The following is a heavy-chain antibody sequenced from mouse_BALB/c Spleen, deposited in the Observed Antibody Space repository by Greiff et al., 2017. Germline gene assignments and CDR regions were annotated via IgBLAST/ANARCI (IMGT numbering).Heavy chain of an antibody. CDR1: GYTFSSYW. CDR2: ILPGSGST. V-gene: IGHV1-9*01. D-gene: IGHD2-14*01. Sequence: QVQLQQSGAELMKPGASVKISCKATGYTFSSYWIEWVKQRPGHGLEWIGEILPGSGSTNYNEKFKGKATFTADTSSNTAYMQLSSLTSEDSAVYYCARGGEVRRPAWFAYWGQGTLVTVSA. CDR3: ARGGEVRRPAWFAY. J-gene: IGHJ3*01.